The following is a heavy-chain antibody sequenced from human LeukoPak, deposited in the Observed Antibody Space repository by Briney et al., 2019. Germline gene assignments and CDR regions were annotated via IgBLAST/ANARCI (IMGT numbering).Heavy chain of an antibody. CDR2: ISAYNGNT. V-gene: IGHV1-18*01. J-gene: IGHJ4*02. CDR3: ARILELRGVTGRPYFDY. CDR1: GYTFTSYG. D-gene: IGHD1-26*01. Sequence: GASVKVSCKASGYTFTSYGISWVRQAPGQGLEWMGWISAYNGNTNYAQKLQGRVTMTTDTSTSTAYMELRSLRSDDTAVSYCARILELRGVTGRPYFDYWGQGTLVTVSS.